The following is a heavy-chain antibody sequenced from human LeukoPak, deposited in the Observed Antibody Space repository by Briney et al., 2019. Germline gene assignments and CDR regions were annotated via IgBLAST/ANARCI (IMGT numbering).Heavy chain of an antibody. J-gene: IGHJ4*02. V-gene: IGHV3-74*01. CDR3: ARGGSYGDY. CDR2: VNPDGSST. D-gene: IGHD3-16*01. Sequence: GGSLRLSCAASGFTFSRYWMHWVRQVPGRGLVWVSRVNPDGSSTTYADSVKGRFTSSRDNAKNTLYLQMNRLRAEDTAVYYCARGGSYGDYWGQGILVTVSS. CDR1: GFTFSRYW.